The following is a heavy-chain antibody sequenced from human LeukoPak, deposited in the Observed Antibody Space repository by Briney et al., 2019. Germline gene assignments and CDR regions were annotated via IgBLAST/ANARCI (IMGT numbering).Heavy chain of an antibody. J-gene: IGHJ6*03. Sequence: SETLSLTCTVSGGSISSGDYYWSWIRQPPGKGLEWIGYIYYSGSTYYNPSLKSRVTISVDTSKNQFSLKLSSVTAADTAVYYCAREYRYCSSTSRYKRYMDVWGKGTTVTVSS. CDR2: IYYSGST. CDR3: AREYRYCSSTSRYKRYMDV. D-gene: IGHD2-2*02. V-gene: IGHV4-30-4*08. CDR1: GGSISSGDYY.